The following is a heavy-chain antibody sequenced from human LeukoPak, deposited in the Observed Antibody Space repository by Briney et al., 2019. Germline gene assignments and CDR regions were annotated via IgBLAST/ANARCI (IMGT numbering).Heavy chain of an antibody. Sequence: ASVKVSCKVSGYTLTELSMHWVRQAPGKGLEWMGGFDPEDGETIYAQKFQGRVTMTEDTSTDTAYMELSSLRSEDTAAYYCATAHANSRPDSGYYHNFFDYWGQGTLVTVSS. CDR3: ATAHANSRPDSGYYHNFFDY. D-gene: IGHD3-22*01. CDR2: FDPEDGET. J-gene: IGHJ4*02. V-gene: IGHV1-24*01. CDR1: GYTLTELS.